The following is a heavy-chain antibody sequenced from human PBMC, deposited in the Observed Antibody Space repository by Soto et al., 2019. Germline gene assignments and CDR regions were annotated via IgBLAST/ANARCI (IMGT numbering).Heavy chain of an antibody. D-gene: IGHD3-3*01. CDR2: IYYSGST. J-gene: IGHJ4*02. CDR3: ARVEKGIYYFDY. CDR1: GGSISRGGYY. Sequence: SETLSLTCTVSGGSISRGGYYWSWIRQHPGKGLEWIGYIYYSGSTYYNPSLKSRVTISVDTSKNQFSLKLSSVTAADTAVYYCARVEKGIYYFDYWGQGTLVTVSS. V-gene: IGHV4-31*02.